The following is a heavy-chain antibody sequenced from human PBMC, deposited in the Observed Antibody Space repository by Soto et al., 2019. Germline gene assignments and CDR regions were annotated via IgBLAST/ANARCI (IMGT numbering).Heavy chain of an antibody. CDR3: AKDRGLWCGEVLPFIFDY. CDR1: GFSFSSYT. CDR2: SSGSGGST. J-gene: IGHJ4*02. Sequence: PGGSLRLSCAASGFSFSSYTMNWVRQAPGKGLERASASSGSGGSTYYADSVKGRFTISRDNSKNTRYLQMNSLRAEDTAVYYCAKDRGLWCGEVLPFIFDYWGQGTLVNVSS. D-gene: IGHD3-10*01. V-gene: IGHV3-23*01.